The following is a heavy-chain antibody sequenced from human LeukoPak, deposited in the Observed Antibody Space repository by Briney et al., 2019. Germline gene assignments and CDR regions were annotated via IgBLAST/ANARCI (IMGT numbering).Heavy chain of an antibody. CDR2: IDNSELT. V-gene: IGHV4-4*07. J-gene: IGHJ4*02. CDR3: AKGPYGAGSYGVDY. CDR1: GGSMSTYY. D-gene: IGHD3-10*01. Sequence: SETLYLTCTVSGGSMSTYYWSWIRQPAAKGLEWIGRIDNSELTNYNPSLKSRVTMSVDTSKNHFSLKMSSVTAADTAVYYCAKGPYGAGSYGVDYWGQGTLGTVSS.